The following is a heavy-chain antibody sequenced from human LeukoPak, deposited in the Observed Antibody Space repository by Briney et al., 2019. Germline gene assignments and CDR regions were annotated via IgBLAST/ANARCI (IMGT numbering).Heavy chain of an antibody. CDR1: GFTFSSYA. J-gene: IGHJ4*02. V-gene: IGHV3-23*01. CDR3: AKDSGYGPFDY. Sequence: AGGPLRLSCAASGFTFSSYAVSWVRQAPGKGLEWVSAISGSGGSTYYADSVKGRFTISRDNSKNTLYLQMNSLRAEDTAVYYCAKDSGYGPFDYWGQGTLVTVSS. D-gene: IGHD5-18*01. CDR2: ISGSGGST.